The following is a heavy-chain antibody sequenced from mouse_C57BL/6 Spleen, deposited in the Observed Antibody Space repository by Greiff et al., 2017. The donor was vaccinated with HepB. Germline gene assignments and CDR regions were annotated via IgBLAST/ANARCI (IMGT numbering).Heavy chain of an antibody. Sequence: QVQLQQPGAELVKPGASVKLSCKASGYTFTSYWMHWVKQRPGQGLEWIGMIHPNSGSTNYNEKFKSKATLTVDKSSSTAYMQLSSLTSEDSAVYYGARMGLRRAMDYWGQGTSVTVSS. CDR2: IHPNSGST. V-gene: IGHV1-64*01. CDR3: ARMGLRRAMDY. J-gene: IGHJ4*01. CDR1: GYTFTSYW. D-gene: IGHD2-4*01.